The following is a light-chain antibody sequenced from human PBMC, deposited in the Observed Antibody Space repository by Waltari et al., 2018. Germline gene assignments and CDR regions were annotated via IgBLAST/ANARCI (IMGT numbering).Light chain of an antibody. CDR2: AVS. J-gene: IGLJ3*02. CDR3: CSYAGRTTWV. CDR1: SSDVGNYNL. Sequence: QSALTQPASVSGSPGQSITISCTGTSSDVGNYNLVSWYQQPPGRAPKLIIYAVSERTSVVSNRFSGSKSANTASLTVSGLQAEDEADYYCCSYAGRTTWVFGGGTNLTVL. V-gene: IGLV2-23*02.